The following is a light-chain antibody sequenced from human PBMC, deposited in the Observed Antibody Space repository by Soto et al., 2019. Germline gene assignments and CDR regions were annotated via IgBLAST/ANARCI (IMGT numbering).Light chain of an antibody. J-gene: IGLJ2*01. Sequence: NFMLTQPHSVSGSPGKTVTISCTRSSGNIVSNYVQWYQQRPGSSPTTVIFEDDDRPSGVPDRFSASLDTSTNSASLTISGPKPEDEADYYCQSYDADTLIFGGGIKVTVL. CDR2: EDD. CDR3: QSYDADTLI. CDR1: SGNIVSNY. V-gene: IGLV6-57*01.